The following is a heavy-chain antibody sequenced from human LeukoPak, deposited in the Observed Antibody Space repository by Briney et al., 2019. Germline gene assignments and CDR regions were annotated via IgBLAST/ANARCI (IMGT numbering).Heavy chain of an antibody. Sequence: SETLSLTCTVSGGSISSYYWSWIRRPPGKGLEWIGYIYYSGSTNYNPSLKSRVTISVDTSKNQFSLKLSSVTAADTAVYYCARSRGSSKIDYWGQGTLVTVSS. V-gene: IGHV4-59*12. J-gene: IGHJ4*02. CDR2: IYYSGST. CDR1: GGSISSYY. D-gene: IGHD2-2*01. CDR3: ARSRGSSKIDY.